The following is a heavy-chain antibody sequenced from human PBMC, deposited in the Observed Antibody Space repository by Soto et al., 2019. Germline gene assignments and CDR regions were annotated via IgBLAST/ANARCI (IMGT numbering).Heavy chain of an antibody. Sequence: EVQLVESGGGLVQSGGSLRLSCVASGFTFSNYWMTWVRQGPGKGLEWVANIKRDGSETYFVDSVRGRFTISRDNAKNSLYLHMNSLRAEDKAVYYCEKDDNECAGGICYDVFDIWGQGTMVTVSS. V-gene: IGHV3-7*05. J-gene: IGHJ3*02. CDR3: EKDDNECAGGICYDVFDI. CDR1: GFTFSNYW. CDR2: IKRDGSET. D-gene: IGHD1-1*01.